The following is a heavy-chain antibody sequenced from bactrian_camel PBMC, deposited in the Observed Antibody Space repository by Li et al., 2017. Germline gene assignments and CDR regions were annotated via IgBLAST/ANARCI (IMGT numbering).Heavy chain of an antibody. CDR2: IKRCGGT. J-gene: IGHJ4*01. V-gene: IGHV3S60*01. Sequence: HVQLVESGGGSVQSGGSLTLACTASEILVDESDMGWFRQQPGNECELVSTIKRCGGTYYAQSVEGRFTISRDNAKNTMYLQMNNLKPEDTGMYVCAVRGAGRCSAQRQRSDWEAWGQGTQVTVS. D-gene: IGHD4*01. CDR1: EILVDESD. CDR3: AVRGAGRCSAQRQRSDWEA.